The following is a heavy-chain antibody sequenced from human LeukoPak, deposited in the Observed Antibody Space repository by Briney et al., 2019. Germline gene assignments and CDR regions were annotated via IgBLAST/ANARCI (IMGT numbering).Heavy chain of an antibody. CDR2: IYYSGST. Sequence: SETLSLTCTVSGDSISNYYWSWIRQPPGTGLEWIGYIYYSGSTNYNPSLKSRLTISVDTSKNHFSLKLTSVTAADTAVYYCARGRPYDSSGPLAYRGQGTLVTVSS. V-gene: IGHV4-59*12. J-gene: IGHJ4*02. D-gene: IGHD3-22*01. CDR3: ARGRPYDSSGPLAY. CDR1: GDSISNYY.